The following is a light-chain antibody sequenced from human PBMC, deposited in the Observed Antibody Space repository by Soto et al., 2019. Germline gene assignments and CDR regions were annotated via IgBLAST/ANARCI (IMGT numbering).Light chain of an antibody. Sequence: EIVLTQSPGTLSLSPGERATLSCRASQSVSNNYLAWYQQKPGQAPRLLIYGASNRATGIPDRFSGSGSGTDFTLTISSLHPDDFATYYCQQYNSYSPTFGQGTKVDI. CDR2: GAS. J-gene: IGKJ1*01. CDR3: QQYNSYSPT. CDR1: QSVSNNY. V-gene: IGKV3-20*01.